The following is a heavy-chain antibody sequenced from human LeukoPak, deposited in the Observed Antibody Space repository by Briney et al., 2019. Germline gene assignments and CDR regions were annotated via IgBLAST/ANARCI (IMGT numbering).Heavy chain of an antibody. CDR2: MNPNSGNT. CDR1: GYTFTSYD. D-gene: IGHD6-19*01. V-gene: IGHV1-8*01. J-gene: IGHJ4*02. Sequence: ASVKVSCKASGYTFTSYDINWVRQATGQGFEWRGWMNPNSGNTGSAQKFQGRLTMTRNTSISTAYMELSSLRSEDTAVYYCARRSQAGGTGIGYWGQGTLVTVSS. CDR3: ARRSQAGGTGIGY.